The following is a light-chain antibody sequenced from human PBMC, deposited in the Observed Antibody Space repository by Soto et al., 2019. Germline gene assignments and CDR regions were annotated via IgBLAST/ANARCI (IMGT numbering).Light chain of an antibody. J-gene: IGKJ4*01. CDR1: QSISNY. Sequence: DMEMTQSPSSLSASVGDRVTITCRASQSISNYLNWYQHKPGKVPQLLIYAASSLQSGVPTRFSGSGSGTDFTLTINSLQPEDFATYYCQLSYGTPLTFGGGTKIEIK. CDR2: AAS. CDR3: QLSYGTPLT. V-gene: IGKV1-39*01.